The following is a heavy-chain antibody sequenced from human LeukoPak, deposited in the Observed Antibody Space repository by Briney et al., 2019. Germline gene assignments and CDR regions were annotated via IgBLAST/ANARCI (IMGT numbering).Heavy chain of an antibody. J-gene: IGHJ4*02. CDR3: ARQLRWGHSN. Sequence: PSETLSLTCAVYGGSFSGYYWSWIRQPPGKGLEWIGEINHSGSTNYNSSLKSRVTISVDTSKNQFSLKLSSVTAAGTAVYYCARQLRWGHSNWGQGTLVTVSS. V-gene: IGHV4-34*01. D-gene: IGHD3-16*01. CDR1: GGSFSGYY. CDR2: INHSGST.